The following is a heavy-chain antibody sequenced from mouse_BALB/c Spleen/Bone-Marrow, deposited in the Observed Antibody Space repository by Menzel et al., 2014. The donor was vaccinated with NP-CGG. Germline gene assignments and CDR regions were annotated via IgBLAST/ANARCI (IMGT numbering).Heavy chain of an antibody. CDR3: ASFDGRFAY. Sequence: QVQLKESGAELMKPGASVKISCKATGYTFTSYWIEWVKQRPGHGLEWIGVILPGTGSTNYNEKFNGKATFTVDTSSNSAYMHLLSLTSEDSAVYYCASFDGRFAYWGQGTLVTVSA. CDR2: ILPGTGST. CDR1: GYTFTSYW. V-gene: IGHV1-9*01. J-gene: IGHJ3*01. D-gene: IGHD2-3*01.